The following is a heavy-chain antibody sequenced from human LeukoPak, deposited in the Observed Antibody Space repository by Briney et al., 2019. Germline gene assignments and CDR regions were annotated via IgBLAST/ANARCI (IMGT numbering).Heavy chain of an antibody. Sequence: GRSLRLSCAASGFTFSSYGMHWVRQAPGKGLEWVAVISYDGSNKYYADSVKGRFTISRDNSKNTLYLQMNSLRAEDTAVYYCARDLYDSSGYWEYFDYWGQGTLVTVSS. CDR2: ISYDGSNK. J-gene: IGHJ4*02. D-gene: IGHD3-22*01. CDR3: ARDLYDSSGYWEYFDY. CDR1: GFTFSSYG. V-gene: IGHV3-30*03.